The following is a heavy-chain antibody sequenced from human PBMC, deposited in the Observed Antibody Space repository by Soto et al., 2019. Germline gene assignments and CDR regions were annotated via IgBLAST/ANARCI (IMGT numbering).Heavy chain of an antibody. CDR2: ISSSSSYI. Sequence: EVQLVESGGGLVKPGGSLRLSCAASGFTFSSYSMNWVRQAPGKGLEWVSSISSSSSYIYYADSVKGRFTISRDNAKNSLHLQMNSLRAEDTAVYYCASFGGRDAFDIWGQGTMVTVSS. D-gene: IGHD3-16*01. V-gene: IGHV3-21*01. CDR3: ASFGGRDAFDI. J-gene: IGHJ3*02. CDR1: GFTFSSYS.